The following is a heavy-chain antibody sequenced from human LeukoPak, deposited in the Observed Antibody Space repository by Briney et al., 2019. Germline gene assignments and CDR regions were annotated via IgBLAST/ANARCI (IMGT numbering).Heavy chain of an antibody. J-gene: IGHJ4*02. D-gene: IGHD1-26*01. CDR1: GYTFTNYY. CDR2: IVPSGGST. V-gene: IGHV1-46*01. CDR3: ARGSSGSYLNYFDY. Sequence: ASVKVSCKASGYTFTNYYIHCVRQAPGQGLEWMGIIVPSGGSTSYAQKFQGRVTMTRDMSTSTVYMELSSLRSEDTAVYHCARGSSGSYLNYFDYWGQGTLVTVSS.